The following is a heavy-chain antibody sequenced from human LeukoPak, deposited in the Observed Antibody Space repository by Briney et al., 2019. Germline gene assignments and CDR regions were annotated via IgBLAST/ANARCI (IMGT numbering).Heavy chain of an antibody. CDR3: AREPQRLFSGGYPSDY. CDR1: GFTFSSYS. CDR2: ISSSSSTI. D-gene: IGHD1-26*01. J-gene: IGHJ4*02. Sequence: GGSLRLSCAASGFTFSSYSMNWVRQAPGKGLEWVSYISSSSSTIYYADSVKGRFTISRDNAKNSLYLQMNSLRDEDTAVYYCAREPQRLFSGGYPSDYWGQGTLVTVSS. V-gene: IGHV3-48*02.